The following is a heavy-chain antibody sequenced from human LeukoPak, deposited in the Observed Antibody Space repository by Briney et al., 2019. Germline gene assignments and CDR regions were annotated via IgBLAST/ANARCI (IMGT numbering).Heavy chain of an antibody. CDR2: ISGSGGST. D-gene: IGHD6-19*01. CDR1: GFIFNNYW. Sequence: GGSLRLSCAASGFIFNNYWMSWVRQAPGKGLEWVSAISGSGGSTYYADSVKGRFTISRDNSKNTLYLQMNSLRAEDTAVYYCAKVGSSGWVDYWGQGTLVTVSS. J-gene: IGHJ4*02. CDR3: AKVGSSGWVDY. V-gene: IGHV3-23*01.